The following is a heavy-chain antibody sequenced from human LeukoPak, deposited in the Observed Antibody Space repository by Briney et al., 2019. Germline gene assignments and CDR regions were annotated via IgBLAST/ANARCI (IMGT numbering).Heavy chain of an antibody. CDR3: ARGLGYCSGGSCPRRALDI. D-gene: IGHD2-15*01. CDR2: ISSSGSTI. J-gene: IGHJ3*02. CDR1: GFTFSDYY. Sequence: GGSLRLSCAASGFTFSDYYMSWIRQAPGKGLEWVSFISSSGSTIYYADSMKGRFTISRDNAKNSVYLQMNSLRAEDTAVYYCARGLGYCSGGSCPRRALDIWGQGTVVTVSS. V-gene: IGHV3-11*01.